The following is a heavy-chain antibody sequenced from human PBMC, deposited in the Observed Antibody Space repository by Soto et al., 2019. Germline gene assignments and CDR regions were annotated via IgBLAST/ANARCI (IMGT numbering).Heavy chain of an antibody. V-gene: IGHV4-30-4*01. Sequence: QVQLQESGPGLVKPSQTLSLTCTVSGGSISSGDYYWSWIRQSPGKGLEYIGYIYYSGSTYYNPSLKSRVIISVDTSMNQFSLKLSSVTAADTAVYYCARAWYYYYYGMDVWGQGTTVTVSS. CDR3: ARAWYYYYYGMDV. J-gene: IGHJ6*02. CDR1: GGSISSGDYY. CDR2: IYYSGST.